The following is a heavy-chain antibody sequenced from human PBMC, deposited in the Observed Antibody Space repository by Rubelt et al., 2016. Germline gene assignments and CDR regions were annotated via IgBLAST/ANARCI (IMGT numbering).Heavy chain of an antibody. J-gene: IGHJ4*02. CDR2: ISGSGGGP. D-gene: IGHD3-22*01. CDR1: GFTFSSYA. CDR3: AKEGERSSGYYRPLGY. V-gene: IGHV3-23*04. Sequence: EVQLVESGGGLVKPGGALRLSCAASGFTFSSYAMSWVRPAPGKGLEWVSPISGSGGGPYYSDSVKGRFTISRATPKNTGYLQMNSLRAEDTAVYYCAKEGERSSGYYRPLGYWGQGTLVTVSS.